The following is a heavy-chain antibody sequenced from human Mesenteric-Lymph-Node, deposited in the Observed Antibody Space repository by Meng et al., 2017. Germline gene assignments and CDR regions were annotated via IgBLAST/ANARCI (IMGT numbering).Heavy chain of an antibody. Sequence: QVQLQESGPGLVKPSETLSLTCAVSGGSISSINWWTWVRQSPGKGLEWIGEIYHSGSTNYNPSLKSRVTISVDKSKNQFSLKLSSVTAADTAVYYCARVAAAGNEWFDPWGQGTLVTVSS. CDR2: IYHSGST. D-gene: IGHD6-13*01. J-gene: IGHJ5*02. CDR3: ARVAAAGNEWFDP. V-gene: IGHV4-4*02. CDR1: GGSISSINW.